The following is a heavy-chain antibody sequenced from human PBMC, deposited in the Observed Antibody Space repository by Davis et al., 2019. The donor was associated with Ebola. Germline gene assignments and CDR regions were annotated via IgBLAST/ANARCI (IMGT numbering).Heavy chain of an antibody. J-gene: IGHJ4*03. CDR3: ASRMTTALS. Sequence: PGGSLRLSCVASGFTFSSHWMTWVRQAPGKGLEWVANIKYDGSEKDYVDSVKGRFTISRDNAKKSLYLQMNSLRVEDTAVYYCASRMTTALSWGQGTMVTVSS. CDR2: IKYDGSEK. V-gene: IGHV3-7*03. CDR1: GFTFSSHW. D-gene: IGHD4-11*01.